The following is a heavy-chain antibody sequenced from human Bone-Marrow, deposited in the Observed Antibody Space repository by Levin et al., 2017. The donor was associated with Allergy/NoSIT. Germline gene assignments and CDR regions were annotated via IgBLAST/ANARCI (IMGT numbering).Heavy chain of an antibody. CDR3: ARDKGCSGGSCYSNWFDP. J-gene: IGHJ5*02. V-gene: IGHV4-61*01. Sequence: SETLSLTCTVSGGSVSSGSYYWSWIRQPPGTGLEWIGYIYYSGSTNYNPSLKSRVTISVDTSKNQFSLKLSSVTAADTAVYYCARDKGCSGGSCYSNWFDPWGQGTLVTVSS. D-gene: IGHD2-15*01. CDR1: GGSVSSGSYY. CDR2: IYYSGST.